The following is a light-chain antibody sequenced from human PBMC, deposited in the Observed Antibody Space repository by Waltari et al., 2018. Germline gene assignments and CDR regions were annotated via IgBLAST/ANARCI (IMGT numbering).Light chain of an antibody. V-gene: IGKV3-20*01. J-gene: IGKJ1*01. Sequence: EIVLTQSPGTLSLSSGERATLPCRASQSVSSSYLAWYQQKPGQAPRLLIYGASSRATGIPDRFSGSGSGTDVTLTISRLEPEDFAVYYCQQYGSSRGTFGQGTKVEIK. CDR2: GAS. CDR1: QSVSSSY. CDR3: QQYGSSRGT.